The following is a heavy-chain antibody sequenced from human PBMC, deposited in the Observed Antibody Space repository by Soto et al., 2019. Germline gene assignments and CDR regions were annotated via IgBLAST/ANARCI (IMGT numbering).Heavy chain of an antibody. J-gene: IGHJ4*02. V-gene: IGHV4-59*08. CDR3: AMSYIVATTGFDY. D-gene: IGHD5-12*01. Sequence: SETLSLTCTVSGGSISSYYWSWTRQPPGKGLEWIGCIYYSGSTNYNPSLKSRVTISVDTSKNQFSLKLSSVTAADTAVYYCAMSYIVATTGFDYWGQGTLVTVSS. CDR2: IYYSGST. CDR1: GGSISSYY.